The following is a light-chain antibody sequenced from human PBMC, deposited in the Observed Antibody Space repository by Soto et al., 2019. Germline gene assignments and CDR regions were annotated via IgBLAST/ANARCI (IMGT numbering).Light chain of an antibody. V-gene: IGKV1-12*01. CDR2: AAS. Sequence: DIQMTQSPSSLSASVGGRVTITCRASQVMSSWLAWYQQKPGKAPKLLIFAASTLQSGVPSGFSGSGSRTDFTLTITSLQPEDIGTYYCQQTDTLPSTFGQGTRLEIK. CDR1: QVMSSW. J-gene: IGKJ5*01. CDR3: QQTDTLPST.